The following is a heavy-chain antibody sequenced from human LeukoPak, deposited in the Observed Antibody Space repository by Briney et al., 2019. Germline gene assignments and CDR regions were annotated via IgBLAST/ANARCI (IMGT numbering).Heavy chain of an antibody. CDR1: GFTFSSYG. CDR3: ARVSTPRGSLRYFDWLPDY. J-gene: IGHJ4*02. V-gene: IGHV3-33*01. D-gene: IGHD3-9*01. CDR2: IWYDGSNK. Sequence: PGRSLRLSCAASGFTFSSYGMHWVRQAPGKGLEWVAVIWYDGSNKYYADSVKGRFTISRDNSKNTLYLQMNSLRAEDTAVYYCARVSTPRGSLRYFDWLPDYWGQGTLVTVSS.